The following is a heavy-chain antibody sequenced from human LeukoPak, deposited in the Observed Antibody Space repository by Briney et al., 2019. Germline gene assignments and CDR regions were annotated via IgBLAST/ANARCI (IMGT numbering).Heavy chain of an antibody. D-gene: IGHD3-3*01. J-gene: IGHJ4*02. Sequence: GGSLRLSCAASGFTFSSYGMHWVRQAPGKGLEWVASINLDGSEKYYVDSVKGRFTISRDNAKNSLYLQMNSLRAEDTAVYYCARGITSGPRRYDVRNFDYWGQGTPVTVSS. CDR1: GFTFSSYG. CDR3: ARGITSGPRRYDVRNFDY. V-gene: IGHV3-7*01. CDR2: INLDGSEK.